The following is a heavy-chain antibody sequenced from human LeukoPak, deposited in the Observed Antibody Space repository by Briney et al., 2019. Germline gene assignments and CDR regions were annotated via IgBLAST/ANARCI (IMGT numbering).Heavy chain of an antibody. J-gene: IGHJ2*01. V-gene: IGHV1-46*01. D-gene: IGHD1-26*01. CDR2: INPSGGST. CDR1: GYTFTSYY. Sequence: GASVKVSCKASGYTFTSYYMHWVRRAPGQGLEWLGIINPSGGSTSYAQKFQGRVTMTRDMSTSTVYMELSSLRSEDTAVYYCARFGGSIHWYFDLWGRGTLVTVSS. CDR3: ARFGGSIHWYFDL.